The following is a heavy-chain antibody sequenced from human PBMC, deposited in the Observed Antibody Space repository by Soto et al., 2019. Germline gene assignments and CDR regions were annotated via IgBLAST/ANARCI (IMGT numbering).Heavy chain of an antibody. V-gene: IGHV3-33*01. CDR3: ARDHMYYYDSSGLIDY. CDR2: IWYDGSNK. Sequence: QVQLVESGGGVVQPGRSLRLSCAASGFTFSSYGMHWVRQAPGKGLEWVAVIWYDGSNKYYADSVKGRFTISRDNSKNTLYLQMNSLRAADSAVYYCARDHMYYYDSSGLIDYWGQGTLVTVSS. J-gene: IGHJ4*02. D-gene: IGHD3-22*01. CDR1: GFTFSSYG.